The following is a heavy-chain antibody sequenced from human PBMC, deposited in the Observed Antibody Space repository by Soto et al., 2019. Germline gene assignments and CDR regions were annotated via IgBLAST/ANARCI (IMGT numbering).Heavy chain of an antibody. CDR3: ARAPYDILTGYYKDWFDP. V-gene: IGHV4-59*01. Sequence: SETLSLTCTVSGGSISSYYWSWSLQPPGKGLEWIGYIYYSGSTNYNPSLKSRVTISVDTSKNQFSLKLSSVTAADTAVYYCARAPYDILTGYYKDWFDPWGQGTLVT. CDR1: GGSISSYY. J-gene: IGHJ5*02. D-gene: IGHD3-9*01. CDR2: IYYSGST.